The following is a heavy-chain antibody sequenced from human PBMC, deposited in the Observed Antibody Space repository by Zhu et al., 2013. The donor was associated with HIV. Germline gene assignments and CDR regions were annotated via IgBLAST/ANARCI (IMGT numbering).Heavy chain of an antibody. Sequence: QAELAQSGAELRKTGTSIKVSCKASGYVFTGHYIHWVRQAPGEGLEWMGWINPNAGGTSYAQKFQDRVIMTRDTSNTAYMEVRSLRTADTAVYYCARVFGTLGHLDYWGQGTLVTVSS. CDR1: GYVFTGHY. D-gene: IGHD3-10*02. CDR2: INPNAGGT. CDR3: ARVFGTLGHLDY. V-gene: IGHV1-2*02. J-gene: IGHJ4*02.